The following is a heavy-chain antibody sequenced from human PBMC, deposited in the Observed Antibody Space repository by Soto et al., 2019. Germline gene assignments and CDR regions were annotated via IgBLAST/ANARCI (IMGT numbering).Heavy chain of an antibody. J-gene: IGHJ4*02. D-gene: IGHD1-1*01. CDR2: TSYDGNNE. Sequence: WGSLRLSCAASGFTFINYAMHCVRHSPFKWLEWVALTSYDGNNEYYTDSVKGRFTISRDNSKNTLFLQMNSPRPEDTAVYYCAKDKGVFNWATSYFDYWGQGALVTVSS. CDR3: AKDKGVFNWATSYFDY. CDR1: GFTFINYA. V-gene: IGHV3-30*18.